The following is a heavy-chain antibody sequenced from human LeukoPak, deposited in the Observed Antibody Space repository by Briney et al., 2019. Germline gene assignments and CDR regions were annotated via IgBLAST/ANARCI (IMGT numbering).Heavy chain of an antibody. CDR1: GDSVSSNSAA. V-gene: IGHV6-1*01. J-gene: IGHJ5*02. CDR2: TYYRSKWYN. Sequence: SQTLSLTCALSGDSVSSNSAAWNWLRQSPSRGLEWLGRTYYRSKWYNDYAVSVKSRITISADTSKNQFSLQLNSVTPEDTAVYYCTRDDPPTGIDPWGQGTLVTVSS. CDR3: TRDDPPTGIDP. D-gene: IGHD1-1*01.